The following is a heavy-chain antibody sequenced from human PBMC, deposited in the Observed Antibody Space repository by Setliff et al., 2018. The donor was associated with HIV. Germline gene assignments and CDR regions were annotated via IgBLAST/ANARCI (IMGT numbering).Heavy chain of an antibody. V-gene: IGHV4-34*01. D-gene: IGHD2-2*01. J-gene: IGHJ6*03. Sequence: KTSETLSLTCAVYGGSFSGYYWGWIRQPPGKGLEWIGEIHHSGITNYNPSLKSRVTISIDTSKNQFSLKLSSVTAADTAVYSCARATPSVVVPAAPNYYYYMDVWGKGTTVTVSS. CDR3: ARATPSVVVPAAPNYYYYMDV. CDR1: GGSFSGYY. CDR2: IHHSGIT.